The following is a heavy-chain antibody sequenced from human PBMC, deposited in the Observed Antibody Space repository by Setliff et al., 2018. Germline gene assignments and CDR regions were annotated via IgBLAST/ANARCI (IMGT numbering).Heavy chain of an antibody. D-gene: IGHD3-10*01. V-gene: IGHV3-11*04. Sequence: LRLSFAASGFRFSDLYMRWVRQVPGKGLEWLSKISGAGTTVYYADSVRGRFTISRDNAKNSLYLQMNSLRAEDSAVYYCARDGVFYAMDFWGQVTTVTVSS. CDR2: ISGAGTTV. CDR3: ARDGVFYAMDF. CDR1: GFRFSDLY. J-gene: IGHJ6*02.